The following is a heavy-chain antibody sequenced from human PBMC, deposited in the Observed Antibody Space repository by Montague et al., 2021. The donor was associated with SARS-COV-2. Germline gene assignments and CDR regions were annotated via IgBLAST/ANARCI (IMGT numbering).Heavy chain of an antibody. Sequence: SETLSLTCTVSGGSISSSSYYWGWIRQPPGKGLEWIGSIYYSGSTYYNPSLKSRVTISVDTSKNQFSPKLSSVTAADTAVYYCARHPVGYCSSTSCYVGWGQGTLVTVSS. J-gene: IGHJ4*02. CDR3: ARHPVGYCSSTSCYVG. V-gene: IGHV4-39*01. CDR1: GGSISSSSYY. CDR2: IYYSGST. D-gene: IGHD2-2*01.